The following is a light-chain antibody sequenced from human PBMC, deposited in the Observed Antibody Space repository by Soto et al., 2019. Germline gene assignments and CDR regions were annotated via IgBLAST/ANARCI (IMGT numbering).Light chain of an antibody. Sequence: IQMTQSPSSLSASLGDIITITLRASQPINSYLNWYQQQPGRAPKLLIYAASSLQGRVQSRFSGSRSGTDFTINIRSLQPAAFETYYCHQSYVMPYPFGQATKRESK. V-gene: IGKV1-39*01. CDR1: QPINSY. CDR3: HQSYVMPYP. J-gene: IGKJ2*01. CDR2: AAS.